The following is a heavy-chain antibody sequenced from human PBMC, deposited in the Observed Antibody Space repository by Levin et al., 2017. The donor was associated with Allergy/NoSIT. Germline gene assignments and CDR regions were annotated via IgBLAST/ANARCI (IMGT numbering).Heavy chain of an antibody. V-gene: IGHV3-74*03. CDR3: ARAQHSFGHTGDS. CDR1: GFTFGAYW. J-gene: IGHJ5*01. CDR2: INGEGDSA. Sequence: GGSLRLSYGASGFTFGAYWMHWVRQAPGEGLVWVSRINGEGDSAEYADSVKGRFTISRDNAKSTVYLQMNSLRAEDTAVYYCARAQHSFGHTGDSWGQGTLVTVSS. D-gene: IGHD2-15*01.